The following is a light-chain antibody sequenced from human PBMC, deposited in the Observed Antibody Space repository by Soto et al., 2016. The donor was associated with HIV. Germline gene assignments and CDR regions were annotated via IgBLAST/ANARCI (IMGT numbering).Light chain of an antibody. Sequence: SYVLTQPPSLSVAPRKTARITCGGNNVGSKSVQWYQQKPGQAPVLVVYDDSDRPXGIPARFSGLNSDNTATLTISGVEDGDEADYYCQVWDDTSDHVVFGGGTKLTV. CDR3: QVWDDTSDHVV. CDR2: DDS. CDR1: NVGSKS. J-gene: IGLJ3*02. V-gene: IGLV3-21*03.